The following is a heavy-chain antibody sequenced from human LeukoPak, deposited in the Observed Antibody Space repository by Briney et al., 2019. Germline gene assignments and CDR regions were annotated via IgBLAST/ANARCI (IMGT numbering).Heavy chain of an antibody. D-gene: IGHD1-26*01. CDR2: INPNNGGT. V-gene: IGHV1-2*06. CDR3: TRESGSYHGNDY. CDR1: GYTLTGYY. J-gene: IGHJ4*02. Sequence: ASVKVSCRASGYTLTGYYMPWVRQAPGQGLEWLGRINPNNGGTNYAQKFQGRVTMTGDTSISTAYMELSSLRSDDTAVYYCTRESGSYHGNDYWGQGTLVTVSS.